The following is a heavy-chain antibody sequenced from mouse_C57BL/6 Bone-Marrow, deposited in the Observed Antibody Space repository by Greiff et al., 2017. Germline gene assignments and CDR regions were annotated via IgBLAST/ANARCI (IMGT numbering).Heavy chain of an antibody. CDR1: GFTFSSYA. D-gene: IGHD1-1*01. J-gene: IGHJ2*01. Sequence: EVKLVESGGGLVKPGGSLKLSCAASGFTFSSYAMSWVRQTPEKRLEWVATISDGGSYTYYPDNVKGRFTISRDNAKNNLYLQMSHLKSEDTAMYYCARALITTVVARHYFDYWGQGTTLTVSS. CDR3: ARALITTVVARHYFDY. V-gene: IGHV5-4*03. CDR2: ISDGGSYT.